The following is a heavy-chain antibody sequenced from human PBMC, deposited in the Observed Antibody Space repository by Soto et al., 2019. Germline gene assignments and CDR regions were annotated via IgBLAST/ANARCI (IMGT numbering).Heavy chain of an antibody. Sequence: GGSLRLSCAASGFTFSSYSMNWVRQAPGKGLEWVSSISSSSSYIYYADSVKGRFTISRDNAKNSLCLQMNSLRAEDTAVYYCARVAAAGIGFDYYYMDVWGKGTTVTVSS. V-gene: IGHV3-21*01. CDR1: GFTFSSYS. D-gene: IGHD6-13*01. CDR2: ISSSSSYI. CDR3: ARVAAAGIGFDYYYMDV. J-gene: IGHJ6*03.